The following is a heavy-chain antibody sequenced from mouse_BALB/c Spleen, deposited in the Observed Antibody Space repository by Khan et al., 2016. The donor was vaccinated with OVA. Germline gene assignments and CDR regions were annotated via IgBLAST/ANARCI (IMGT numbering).Heavy chain of an antibody. CDR1: GYTFTTYT. Sequence: QVQLQQSGAELARPGASVKMSCKASGYTFTTYTIHWVKQRPGQGLEWIGYIIPSTDYTTYNQKFKDKATLTADKSSSTAYMQLSSLTSDDSAVYYCAKEGAYYSSDCWFAYWGQGTLVTVSA. CDR2: IIPSTDYT. J-gene: IGHJ3*01. CDR3: AKEGAYYSSDCWFAY. D-gene: IGHD2-12*01. V-gene: IGHV1-4*01.